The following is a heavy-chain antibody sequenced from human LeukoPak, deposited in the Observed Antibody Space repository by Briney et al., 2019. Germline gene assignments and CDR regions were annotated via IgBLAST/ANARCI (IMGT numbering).Heavy chain of an antibody. CDR3: ARTSTVTTAFDP. D-gene: IGHD4-11*01. CDR1: GYSISSGYY. J-gene: IGHJ5*02. V-gene: IGHV4-38-2*01. Sequence: PSETLSLTCAVSGYSISSGYYWGWIRQPPGKGLEWIGSIYHSGSTYYNPSLKSRVTISVDTSKNQFSLKLTSVTAADMAVYYCARTSTVTTAFDPWGQGTLVTVSS. CDR2: IYHSGST.